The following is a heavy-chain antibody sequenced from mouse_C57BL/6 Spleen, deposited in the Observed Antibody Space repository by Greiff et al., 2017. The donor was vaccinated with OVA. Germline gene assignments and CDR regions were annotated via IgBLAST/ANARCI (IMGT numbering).Heavy chain of an antibody. J-gene: IGHJ4*01. V-gene: IGHV5-17*01. CDR1: GFTFSDYG. CDR2: ISSGSSTI. CDR3: ARKNWDLYAMDY. D-gene: IGHD4-1*01. Sequence: EVQLQESGGGLVKPGGSLKLSCAASGFTFSDYGMHWVRQAPEKGLEWVAYISSGSSTIYYADTVKGRFTISRDNAKNTLFLQMTSLRSEDTAMYYCARKNWDLYAMDYWGQGTSVTVSS.